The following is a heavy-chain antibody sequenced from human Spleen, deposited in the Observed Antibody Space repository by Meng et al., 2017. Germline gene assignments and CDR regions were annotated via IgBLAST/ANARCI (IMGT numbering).Heavy chain of an antibody. CDR3: TTEFWSDY. V-gene: IGHV3-15*01. D-gene: IGHD1-1*01. CDR1: GFTFINAW. Sequence: EVQLVESGGVLVKPGGSLRLSCAASGFTFINAWMSWVRQAPGKGLEWVGRIKTKTDSGTTDYGAPVKGRFTISRDDSKNTLYLQMNSLKTEDTAVYYCTTEFWSDYWGQGTLVTVSS. J-gene: IGHJ4*02. CDR2: IKTKTDSGTT.